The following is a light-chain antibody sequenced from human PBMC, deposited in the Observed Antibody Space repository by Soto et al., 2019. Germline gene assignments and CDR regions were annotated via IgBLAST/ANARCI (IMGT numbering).Light chain of an antibody. J-gene: IGKJ1*01. CDR1: QNINTW. Sequence: DIPMTQSPSTLSASVGDRVTITCRASQNINTWLAWYQQKPGKAPKLLIYDASSLESGVPSRFSGSGSGTEFTLTISSLQPDDFATFYCQQYDTYSWTFGQGTKVEIK. V-gene: IGKV1-5*01. CDR2: DAS. CDR3: QQYDTYSWT.